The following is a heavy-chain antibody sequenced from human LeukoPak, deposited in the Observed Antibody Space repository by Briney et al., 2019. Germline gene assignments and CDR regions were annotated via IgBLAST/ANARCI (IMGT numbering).Heavy chain of an antibody. CDR1: GSSLNNNG. D-gene: IGHD1-14*01. CDR2: ISSTSTYI. V-gene: IGHV3-21*01. Sequence: GGSLRLSCAASGSSLNNNGMNWVRQAPGKGLEWVSSISSTSTYIYYADSVRGRFTISRDNARNSLYLQMNSLGAEDTAVYYCAGNPVRISGGGPHWFDPWGQGTLVTVSS. CDR3: AGNPVRISGGGPHWFDP. J-gene: IGHJ5*02.